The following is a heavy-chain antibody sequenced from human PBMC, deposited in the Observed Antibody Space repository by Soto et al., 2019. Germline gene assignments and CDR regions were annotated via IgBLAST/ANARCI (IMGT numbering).Heavy chain of an antibody. D-gene: IGHD1-26*01. CDR1: GGSVSSGSYY. CDR2: IYYSGST. Sequence: SETRSLTCTVSGGSVSSGSYYWSWIRQPPGKGVEWIGYIYYSGSTNYNPSLKSRVTISVDTSKNQFSLKLSSVTAAGTAVYYGSVGSGSPSRGGYYGMDVWGQGTTDTVSS. V-gene: IGHV4-61*01. CDR3: SVGSGSPSRGGYYGMDV. J-gene: IGHJ6*02.